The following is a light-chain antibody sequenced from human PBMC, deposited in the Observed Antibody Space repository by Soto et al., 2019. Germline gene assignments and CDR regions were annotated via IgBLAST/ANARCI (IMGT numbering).Light chain of an antibody. Sequence: QSALTQPPSVSGSPGQSVTIYCTGTSSDVGNYNRVSWYQQHPGTAPKVIIYDVSNRPSGVPDRFSGSKSGNTAYLTISGLQAEDEAEYYCSSYTSSSTYVFGTGTKLTVL. CDR3: SSYTSSSTYV. V-gene: IGLV2-18*02. CDR2: DVS. CDR1: SSDVGNYNR. J-gene: IGLJ1*01.